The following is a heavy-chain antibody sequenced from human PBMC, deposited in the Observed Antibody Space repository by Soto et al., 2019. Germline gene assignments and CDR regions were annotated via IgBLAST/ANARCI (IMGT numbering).Heavy chain of an antibody. CDR2: ISWNSGGI. CDR3: AKGGWYVGIAEYFPH. V-gene: IGHV3-9*01. Sequence: EVQLVESGGGLVQPGRSLRLSCAASGFTFDDYAMHWVRQAPGKGLEWVSGISWNSGGIGYADSVKGRFTISRANAKNSLYLQMNRLRAEETALDYCAKGGWYVGIAEYFPHWGQGTLVTVSS. J-gene: IGHJ1*01. D-gene: IGHD6-19*01. CDR1: GFTFDDYA.